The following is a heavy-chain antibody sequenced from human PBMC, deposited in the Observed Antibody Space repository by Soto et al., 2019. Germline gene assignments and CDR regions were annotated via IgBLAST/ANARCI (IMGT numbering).Heavy chain of an antibody. Sequence: LRLSCSASGFTLSSYWLSWVRQAPGKGLEWVANIKQDGSEKYYVASVKGRFTISRDNAKNSLYLQMNSLRAEDTAVYYCARDDYGDYHSGMDVWGQGTTVTVSS. J-gene: IGHJ6*02. V-gene: IGHV3-7*01. CDR3: ARDDYGDYHSGMDV. CDR1: GFTLSSYW. D-gene: IGHD4-17*01. CDR2: IKQDGSEK.